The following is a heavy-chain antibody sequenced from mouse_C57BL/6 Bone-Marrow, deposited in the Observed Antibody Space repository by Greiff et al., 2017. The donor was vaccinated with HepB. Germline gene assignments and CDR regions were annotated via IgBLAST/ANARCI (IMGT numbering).Heavy chain of an antibody. V-gene: IGHV1-63*01. Sequence: VKLMESGAELVRPGTSVKMSCKASGYTFTNYWIGWAKQRPGHGLEWIGDIYPGGGYTNYNEKFKGKATLTADKSSSTAYMQFSSLTSEDSAIYYCAREGGAGYVDYWGQGTTLTVSS. J-gene: IGHJ2*01. CDR2: IYPGGGYT. CDR1: GYTFTNYW. CDR3: AREGGAGYVDY.